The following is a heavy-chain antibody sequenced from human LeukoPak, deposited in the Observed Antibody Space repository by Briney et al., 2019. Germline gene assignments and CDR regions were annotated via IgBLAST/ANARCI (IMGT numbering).Heavy chain of an antibody. V-gene: IGHV4-39*01. CDR2: IYYSGST. D-gene: IGHD6-19*01. Sequence: SETLSLTCTVSGGSISSSSYYWGWIRQPPGKGLEWIGSIYYSGSTYYNPSLKSRVTISVDTSKNQFSLKLSSVTAADTAVYYCAREPREYSSGPTDYYYYGMDVWGQGTTVTVSS. CDR1: GGSISSSSYY. CDR3: AREPREYSSGPTDYYYYGMDV. J-gene: IGHJ6*02.